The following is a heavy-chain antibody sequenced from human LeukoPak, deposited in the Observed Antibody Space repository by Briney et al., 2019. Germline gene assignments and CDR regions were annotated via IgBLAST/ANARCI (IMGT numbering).Heavy chain of an antibody. CDR1: GFTFSSYA. J-gene: IGHJ4*02. D-gene: IGHD6-19*01. CDR2: ISGSGGST. Sequence: GGALRLSCAASGFTFSSYAMTSVRQAPDKVLERVSTISGSGGSTYYADSVKGRFSISRDNSNNTLYLHMDSLRAEDTAIYYCAKGIGGGYSSGSAFDYWGQGTLVTVSS. CDR3: AKGIGGGYSSGSAFDY. V-gene: IGHV3-23*01.